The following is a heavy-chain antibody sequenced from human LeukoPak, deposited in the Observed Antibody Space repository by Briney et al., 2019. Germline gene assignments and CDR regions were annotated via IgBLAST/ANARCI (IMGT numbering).Heavy chain of an antibody. J-gene: IGHJ4*02. CDR2: IIPIHGTA. Sequence: ASVKVSCKASGDTFSRYGISWVRQAPGQGLEWMGVIIPIHGTANYAQKFQGRVTITADESTSTAYMEVSSLRSEDTAVYYCARGAYDIVTGSQIGNWGQGTLVTVSS. D-gene: IGHD3-9*01. CDR1: GDTFSRYG. V-gene: IGHV1-69*01. CDR3: ARGAYDIVTGSQIGN.